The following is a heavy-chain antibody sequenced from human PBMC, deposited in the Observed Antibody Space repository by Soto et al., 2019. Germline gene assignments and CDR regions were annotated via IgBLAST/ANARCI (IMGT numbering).Heavy chain of an antibody. CDR1: GGTFSSYT. CDR2: IIPILGIA. V-gene: IGHV1-69*02. D-gene: IGHD2-2*01. CDR3: ARGEGGCSRTSCPGHYYYYMDV. Sequence: QVQLVQSGAEVKKPGSSVKVSCKASGGTFSSYTISWVRQAPGQGLEWMGRIIPILGIANYAQKFQGRVTITADKSTSTAYMELSSLRSEDTAVYYCARGEGGCSRTSCPGHYYYYMDVWGKGTTVTVSS. J-gene: IGHJ6*03.